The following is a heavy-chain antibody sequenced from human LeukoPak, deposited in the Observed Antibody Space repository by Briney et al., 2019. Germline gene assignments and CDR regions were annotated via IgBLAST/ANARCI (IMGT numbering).Heavy chain of an antibody. D-gene: IGHD3-22*01. CDR3: ARDVVDNFYNNSIYYGRGVFDI. Sequence: AETLSLTCTVSGVSVSNYYWRWLRQPPGKGLEWLGYIFYSGSTRYNPSLKSRLTILSDTSKNQFSLRLTSVTAADTAVYYCARDVVDNFYNNSIYYGRGVFDIWGQGTMVTVSS. CDR1: GVSVSNYY. CDR2: IFYSGST. V-gene: IGHV4-59*02. J-gene: IGHJ3*02.